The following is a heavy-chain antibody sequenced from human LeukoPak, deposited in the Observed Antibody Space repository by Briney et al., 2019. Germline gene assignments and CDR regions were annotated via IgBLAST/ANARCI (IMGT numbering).Heavy chain of an antibody. V-gene: IGHV1-18*01. Sequence: GASVKVSCKASGYTFTSYGISWVRQAPGQGLEWMGWISAYNGNTNYAQKLQGRVTMTTDTSTSTAYMELRSLRSDDTAVYYCARAPPNYDFWSGYYYYYGMDVWGQGTTVTVSS. J-gene: IGHJ6*02. CDR1: GYTFTSYG. CDR3: ARAPPNYDFWSGYYYYYGMDV. D-gene: IGHD3-3*01. CDR2: ISAYNGNT.